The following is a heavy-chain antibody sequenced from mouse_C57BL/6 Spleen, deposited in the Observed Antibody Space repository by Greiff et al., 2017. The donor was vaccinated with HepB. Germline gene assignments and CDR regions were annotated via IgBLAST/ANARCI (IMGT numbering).Heavy chain of an antibody. Sequence: EVMLVESGGGLVKPGGSLKLSCAASGFTFSSYAMSWVRQTPEKRLEWVATISDGGSYTYYPDNVKGRFTISRDNAKNNLYLQMSHLKSEDTAMYYCARDDSNYIFDDWGQGTTLTVSS. D-gene: IGHD2-5*01. CDR3: ARDDSNYIFDD. CDR1: GFTFSSYA. V-gene: IGHV5-4*01. CDR2: ISDGGSYT. J-gene: IGHJ2*01.